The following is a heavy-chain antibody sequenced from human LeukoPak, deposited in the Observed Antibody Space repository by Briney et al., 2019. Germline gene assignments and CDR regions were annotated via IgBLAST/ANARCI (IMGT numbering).Heavy chain of an antibody. J-gene: IGHJ6*03. Sequence: SETLSLTCTVSGDSISSYYWSWIRQPAGKGLEWIGRIYTSGSTNYNPSLKSRVTMSVDTSKNQFSLKLSSVTAADTAVYYCARVAYYDIGGYYYYYMDVWGKGTTVTVSS. V-gene: IGHV4-4*07. D-gene: IGHD3-22*01. CDR2: IYTSGST. CDR3: ARVAYYDIGGYYYYYMDV. CDR1: GDSISSYY.